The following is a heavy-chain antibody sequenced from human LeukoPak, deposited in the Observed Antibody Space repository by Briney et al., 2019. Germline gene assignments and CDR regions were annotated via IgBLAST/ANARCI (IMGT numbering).Heavy chain of an antibody. CDR3: ARVTREVTDYFDY. CDR1: GGSISSYY. V-gene: IGHV4-59*01. Sequence: PSETLSLTCTVAGGSISSYYWSWIRQPPGKGLEWIGYIYYSGSTNYNPSLKSRVTISVDTSKNQFSLKLSSVTAADTAVYYCARVTREVTDYFDYWGQGTLVTVSS. D-gene: IGHD4-23*01. CDR2: IYYSGST. J-gene: IGHJ4*02.